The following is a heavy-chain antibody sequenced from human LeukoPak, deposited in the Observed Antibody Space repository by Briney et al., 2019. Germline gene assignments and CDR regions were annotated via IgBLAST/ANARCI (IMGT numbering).Heavy chain of an antibody. CDR1: GFTFSSYA. CDR3: AKSLVVPAAIYGYYYYGMDV. V-gene: IGHV3-23*01. Sequence: GGSLRLSCAASGFTFSSYAMSWVRQAPGKGLEWVSAISGSGGSTYYADSVKGRFTISRDNSKNTLYLQMNSLRAEDTAVCYCAKSLVVPAAIYGYYYYGMDVWGQGTTVTVSS. CDR2: ISGSGGST. D-gene: IGHD2-2*01. J-gene: IGHJ6*02.